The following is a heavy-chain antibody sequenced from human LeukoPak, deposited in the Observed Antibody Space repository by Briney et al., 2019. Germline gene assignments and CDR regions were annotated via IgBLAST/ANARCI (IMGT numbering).Heavy chain of an antibody. CDR2: IRQDGNEI. CDR1: GFSFSTSW. CDR3: ARGQNWLGP. J-gene: IGHJ5*02. Sequence: GESLRLSCTASGFSFSTSWMTWVRQAPGKGLDWLANIRQDGNEIHYVDSVRGRFTISRDNAKNSLYLQMNSLRVEGTATYYCARGQNWLGPWGQGTLLTVSS. V-gene: IGHV3-7*01.